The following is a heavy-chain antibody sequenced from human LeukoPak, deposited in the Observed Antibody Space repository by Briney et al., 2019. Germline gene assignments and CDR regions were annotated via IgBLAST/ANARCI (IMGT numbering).Heavy chain of an antibody. Sequence: GGSLRLSCAASGFTFDDYAMHWVRQAPGKGLEWVSSISSSSSYIYYADSVKGRFTISRDNAKNSLYLQMNSLRAEDTAVYYCARGTESSSAFDTWGQGTMVTVSS. V-gene: IGHV3-21*01. CDR3: ARGTESSSAFDT. CDR1: GFTFDDYA. CDR2: ISSSSSYI. J-gene: IGHJ3*02.